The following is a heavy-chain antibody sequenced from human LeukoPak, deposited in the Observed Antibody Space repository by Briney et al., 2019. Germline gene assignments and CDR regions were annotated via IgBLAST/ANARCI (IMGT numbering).Heavy chain of an antibody. J-gene: IGHJ3*02. CDR1: GFTFSKYY. Sequence: QPGGTLRLSCAASGFTFSKYYMSWVRQAPGKGLEWVSAISCSGTATYYASSVKGRFTISRATSRNTQYLQMNSLRADDTAVYCCSLYCSGCNSESIGGAFDIWGQGTLVAVSS. D-gene: IGHD2-15*01. CDR3: SLYCSGCNSESIGGAFDI. CDR2: ISCSGTAT. V-gene: IGHV3-23*01.